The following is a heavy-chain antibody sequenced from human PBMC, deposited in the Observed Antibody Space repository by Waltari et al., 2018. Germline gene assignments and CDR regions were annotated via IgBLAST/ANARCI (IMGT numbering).Heavy chain of an antibody. D-gene: IGHD2-2*01. CDR2: IKYDVMAT. J-gene: IGHJ5*01. CDR1: GFNFGAYW. V-gene: IGHV3-7*03. CDR3: ARGSTGYVRVWDS. Sequence: DVQLVESGGGLVQPGGSLRLSCAASGFNFGAYWVTWVRRAPGKGLDVVANIKYDVMATDHADSVNGRFAISRDNAHNSLYLQMNSVIADDTAIYFCARGSTGYVRVWDSWGQGTMVTVSS.